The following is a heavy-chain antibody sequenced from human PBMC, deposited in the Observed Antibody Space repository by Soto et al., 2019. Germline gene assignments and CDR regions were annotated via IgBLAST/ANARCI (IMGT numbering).Heavy chain of an antibody. CDR1: GGTFSSYA. CDR3: ASPGVPIRFWGVGGRHRGYYYGMDV. CDR2: IIPIFGTA. V-gene: IGHV1-69*01. Sequence: QVQLVQSGAEVKKPGSSVKVSCKASGGTFSSYAISWVRQAPGQGLEWMGGIIPIFGTANYAQKFQGRVTITADESTSTAYMELSSLRSEDTAVYYCASPGVPIRFWGVGGRHRGYYYGMDVWGQGTTVTVSS. J-gene: IGHJ6*02. D-gene: IGHD3-3*01.